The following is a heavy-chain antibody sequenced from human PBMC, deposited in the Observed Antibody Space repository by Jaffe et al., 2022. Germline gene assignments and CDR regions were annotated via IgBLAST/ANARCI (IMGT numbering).Heavy chain of an antibody. CDR3: ARSRGRDDFWSGYYPFFDY. V-gene: IGHV4-39*01. D-gene: IGHD3-3*01. CDR1: GGSISSSSYY. Sequence: QLQLQESGPGLVKPSETLSLTCTVSGGSISSSSYYWGWIRQPPGKGLEWIGSIYYSGSTYYNPSLKSRVTISVDTSKNQFSLKLSSVTAADTAVYYCARSRGRDDFWSGYYPFFDYWGQGTLVTVSS. J-gene: IGHJ4*02. CDR2: IYYSGST.